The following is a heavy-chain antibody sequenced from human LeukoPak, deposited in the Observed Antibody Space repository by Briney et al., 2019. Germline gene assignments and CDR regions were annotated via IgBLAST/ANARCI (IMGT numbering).Heavy chain of an antibody. V-gene: IGHV3-49*04. CDR1: GVDFVEHS. Sequence: GGSLRLSCRGSGVDFVEHSFTWVRQAPGKGLEWVGLIKSNLNGGETFYAASVAGRFPISRDDSTSSAFLLMDRVEIEDTGVYYMDVWGRGTPVTVSS. J-gene: IGHJ6*04. CDR2: IKSNLNGGET. CDR3: DV.